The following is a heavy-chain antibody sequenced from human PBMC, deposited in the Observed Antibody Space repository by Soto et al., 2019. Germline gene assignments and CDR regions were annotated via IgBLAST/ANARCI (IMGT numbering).Heavy chain of an antibody. CDR1: GAALNSGNYY. CDR2: IYVTGAV. D-gene: IGHD1-1*01. CDR3: ARLGCPTKMYAWLVP. V-gene: IGHV4-31*03. Sequence: LSLTCSVSGAALNSGNYYWSWIRQVPGKGLEWIGHIYVTGAVDYNPSLRDRITISQDTSERQFSLNLRLVTAAGTAVYYCARLGCPTKMYAWLVPWGPGTLVNV. J-gene: IGHJ5*02.